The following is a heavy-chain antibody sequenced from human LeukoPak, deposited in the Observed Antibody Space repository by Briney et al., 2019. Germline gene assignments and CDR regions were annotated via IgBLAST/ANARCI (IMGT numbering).Heavy chain of an antibody. CDR2: IYYSGST. CDR3: AREAPGYAYDY. J-gene: IGHJ4*02. D-gene: IGHD2-15*01. CDR1: GGSISSYY. V-gene: IGHV4-59*12. Sequence: SETLSLTCTVSGGSISSYYWSWIRQPPGKGLEWIGYIYYSGSTNYNPSLKSRVTISVDRSKNQFSLKLSSVTAADTAVYYCAREAPGYAYDYWGQGTLVTVSS.